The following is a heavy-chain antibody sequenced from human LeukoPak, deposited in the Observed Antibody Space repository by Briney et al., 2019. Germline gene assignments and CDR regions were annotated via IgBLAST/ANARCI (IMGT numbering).Heavy chain of an antibody. CDR1: GGSISSYY. D-gene: IGHD3-9*01. CDR3: ARRPRNDILTGTPFDY. V-gene: IGHV4-59*01. CDR2: IYHSGST. J-gene: IGHJ4*02. Sequence: SETLSLTCTVSGGSISSYYWSWIRQPPGKGLEWIGYIYHSGSTDSNPSLKSRVTISVDTSKNQFSLKLRSVTAADTAVYYCARRPRNDILTGTPFDYWGQGILVTVSS.